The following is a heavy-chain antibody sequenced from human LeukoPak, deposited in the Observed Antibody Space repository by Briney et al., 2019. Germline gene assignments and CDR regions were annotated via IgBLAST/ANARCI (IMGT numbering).Heavy chain of an antibody. CDR2: IIPILGIP. J-gene: IGHJ2*01. Sequence: SVKVSCKASGDTFSTYSINWVRQAPGQGLEWMGRIIPILGIPNYAQKFQGRVTITADKSTYTVYMELSSLRYEDTAVYYCLSFPMHGADLWGRGTLVTVSS. D-gene: IGHD1-26*01. CDR3: LSFPMHGADL. CDR1: GDTFSTYS. V-gene: IGHV1-69*02.